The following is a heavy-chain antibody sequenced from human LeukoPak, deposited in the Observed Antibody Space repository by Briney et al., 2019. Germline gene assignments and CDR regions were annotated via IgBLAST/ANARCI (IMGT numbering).Heavy chain of an antibody. D-gene: IGHD6-19*01. J-gene: IGHJ4*02. Sequence: GGSLRLSCAASGFMFSDYWLYWVRQAPGKRLVWVSRINREGGSTTYADSVKGRFTISRDNARNTLYLQMISLRIEDAALYYCAREGREVAGLQYWGQGTLVTVSS. CDR1: GFMFSDYW. CDR3: AREGREVAGLQY. CDR2: INREGGST. V-gene: IGHV3-74*01.